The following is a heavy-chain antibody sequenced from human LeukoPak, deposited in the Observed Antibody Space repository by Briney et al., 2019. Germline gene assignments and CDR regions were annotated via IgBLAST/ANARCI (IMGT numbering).Heavy chain of an antibody. J-gene: IGHJ4*02. CDR2: MNPNSGNT. Sequence: ASVKVSCKASGYTFTSFDINWVRQATGQGRECMGWMNPNSGNTGYAQKFQGRVTMTRDTSISTAYMELSSLGSEDTAIYYCARGLRESPMATIYFDYSREGTLVTVSS. V-gene: IGHV1-8*01. CDR1: GYTFTSFD. D-gene: IGHD5-12*01. CDR3: ARGLRESPMATIYFDY.